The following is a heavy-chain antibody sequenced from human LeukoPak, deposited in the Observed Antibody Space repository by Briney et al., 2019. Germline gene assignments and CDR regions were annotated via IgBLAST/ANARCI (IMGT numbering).Heavy chain of an antibody. D-gene: IGHD2-15*01. Sequence: GASVKVSCKASGYTFTGYYLHWVRQAPGQGLEWMGWINPNSGGTNYAQKFQGRVTMTRDTSISTAYMELSGLRSDDTAVYYCARGYCSGGSCYRYNWFDPWGQGTLVTVSS. CDR3: ARGYCSGGSCYRYNWFDP. CDR1: GYTFTGYY. CDR2: INPNSGGT. V-gene: IGHV1-2*02. J-gene: IGHJ5*02.